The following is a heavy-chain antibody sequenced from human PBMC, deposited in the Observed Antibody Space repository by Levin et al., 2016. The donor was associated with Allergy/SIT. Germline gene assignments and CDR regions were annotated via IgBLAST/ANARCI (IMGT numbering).Heavy chain of an antibody. CDR2: INPNSGGT. CDR3: ARAGYCSSTSCYAEYFQH. V-gene: IGHV1-2*02. CDR1: GYTFTGYY. D-gene: IGHD2-2*03. Sequence: ASVKVSCKASGYTFTGYYMHWVRQAPGQGLEWMGWINPNSGGTNYAQKFQGRVTMTRDTSISTAYMELSRLRSDDTAVYYCARAGYCSSTSCYAEYFQHWGQGTLVTVSS. J-gene: IGHJ1*01.